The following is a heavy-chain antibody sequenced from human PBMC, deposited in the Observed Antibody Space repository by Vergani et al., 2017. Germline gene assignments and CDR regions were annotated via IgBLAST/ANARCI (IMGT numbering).Heavy chain of an antibody. CDR3: ARDLLDPGLRYYYYGMDV. CDR1: GYTFTGYY. CDR2: INPNSGGT. Sequence: QVQLVQSGAEVKKPGASVKVSCKASGYTFTGYYMHWVRQAPGQGLEWMGWINPNSGGTNYAQKFQGRVTMTRDTSISTAYMELSRLRSDDTAVYYCARDLLDPGLRYYYYGMDVWGQGTTVTVSS. V-gene: IGHV1-2*02. J-gene: IGHJ6*02. D-gene: IGHD5-12*01.